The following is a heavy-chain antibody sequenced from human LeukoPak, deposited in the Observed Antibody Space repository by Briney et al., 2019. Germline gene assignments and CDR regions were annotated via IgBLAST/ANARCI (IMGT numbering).Heavy chain of an antibody. D-gene: IGHD3-16*02. J-gene: IGHJ5*02. Sequence: GASVKVSCTASGYTFTSYGISWVRQAPGQGLEWMGWISAYNGNTNYAQKLQGKVTMTTDTSTSTAYMELRSLRSDDTAVYYCARVSGVWGSYRYNWFDPWGQGTLVTVSS. CDR2: ISAYNGNT. CDR1: GYTFTSYG. V-gene: IGHV1-18*01. CDR3: ARVSGVWGSYRYNWFDP.